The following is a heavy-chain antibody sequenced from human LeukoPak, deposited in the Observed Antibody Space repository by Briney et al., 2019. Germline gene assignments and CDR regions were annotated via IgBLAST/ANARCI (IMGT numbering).Heavy chain of an antibody. V-gene: IGHV3-7*03. J-gene: IGHJ4*02. CDR2: IKEDGTET. CDR1: GFMFSSNW. CDR3: AKEGRSLQTY. Sequence: GGSLRLSCAASGFMFSSNWMSWVRLAPGKGLGWVADIKEDGTETYYVDSVKGRFTISRDNAKNSLYLQMNSLRVEDTAVYYCAKEGRSLQTYWGQGTLVTVSS. D-gene: IGHD5-24*01.